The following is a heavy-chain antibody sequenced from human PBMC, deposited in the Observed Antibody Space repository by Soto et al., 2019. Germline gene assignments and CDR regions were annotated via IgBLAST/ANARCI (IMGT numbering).Heavy chain of an antibody. D-gene: IGHD2-21*02. Sequence: PGGSLRLSCAASGFTFISYAMSWVRQAPGKGLEWVSAISGSGGSTYYADSVKGRFTISRDNSKNTLYLQMNSLRAEDTAVYYCASATKIVVVTARFDYWGQGTLVTVSS. V-gene: IGHV3-23*01. CDR2: ISGSGGST. J-gene: IGHJ4*02. CDR1: GFTFISYA. CDR3: ASATKIVVVTARFDY.